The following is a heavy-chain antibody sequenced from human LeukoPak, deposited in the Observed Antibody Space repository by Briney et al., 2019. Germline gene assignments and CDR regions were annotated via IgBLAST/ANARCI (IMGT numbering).Heavy chain of an antibody. Sequence: GGSLRLSCAASGFTFSSYEMHWVRQAPGKGLEWVSYISSSGTTIYYADSVKGRFTISRDNAKNSLYLQMNSLRAEDTAVYYCAKDSAAWGLSWFDPWGQGTLVTVSS. CDR3: AKDSAAWGLSWFDP. V-gene: IGHV3-48*03. D-gene: IGHD3-16*01. J-gene: IGHJ5*02. CDR2: ISSSGTTI. CDR1: GFTFSSYE.